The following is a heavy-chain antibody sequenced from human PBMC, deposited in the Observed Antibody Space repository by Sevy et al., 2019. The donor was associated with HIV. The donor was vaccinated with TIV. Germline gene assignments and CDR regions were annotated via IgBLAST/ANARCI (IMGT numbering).Heavy chain of an antibody. CDR2: ISSSGSTI. D-gene: IGHD4-17*01. CDR3: AGGKAVTTDAFDI. CDR1: GFTFSDYY. J-gene: IGHJ3*02. V-gene: IGHV3-11*01. Sequence: GESLKISCAASGFTFSDYYMSWIRQAPGKGLEWVSYISSSGSTIYYADSVKGRFTISRDNVKNSLYLQMNSLRAEDTAVYYCAGGKAVTTDAFDIWGQGTMVTVSS.